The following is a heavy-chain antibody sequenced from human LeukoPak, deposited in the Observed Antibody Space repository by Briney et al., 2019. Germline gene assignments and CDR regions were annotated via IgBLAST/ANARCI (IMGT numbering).Heavy chain of an antibody. CDR1: GFTFSSNW. CDR3: AGSILTGYPNFDY. CDR2: IKQDGSDK. D-gene: IGHD3-9*01. J-gene: IGHJ4*02. Sequence: GGSLRLSCAASGFTFSSNWMSWVRQAPGKGLEWVANIKQDGSDKYYVDSVKGRFTISRDNARNSLYLQMNSLRAEDTAVYYCAGSILTGYPNFDYWGQGTLVTVSS. V-gene: IGHV3-7*01.